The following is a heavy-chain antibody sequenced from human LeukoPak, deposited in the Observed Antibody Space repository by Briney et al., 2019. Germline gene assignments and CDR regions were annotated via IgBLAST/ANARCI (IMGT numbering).Heavy chain of an antibody. CDR2: INHSGST. CDR3: ARGQGPPRPIPPNWFDP. Sequence: SETLSLTCAVYGGSFSGYYWSWIRQPPGKGLEWIGEINHSGSTNYNPSLKSRVTISVDTSKNQFSLKLSSVTAADTAVYYSARGQGPPRPIPPNWFDPWGQGTLVTVSS. V-gene: IGHV4-34*01. D-gene: IGHD2-2*02. J-gene: IGHJ5*02. CDR1: GGSFSGYY.